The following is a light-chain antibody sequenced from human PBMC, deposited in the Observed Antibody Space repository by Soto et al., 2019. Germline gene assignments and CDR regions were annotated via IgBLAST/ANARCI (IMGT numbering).Light chain of an antibody. CDR3: SSYAGSNSFVV. V-gene: IGLV2-8*01. CDR2: ELT. Sequence: QSALTQPPSASGSPGQSVTISCTGTSRDVGAYNYVSWYQQHPGKAPKLMIYELTKRPSGVPDRFSGSKSGNTASLTVSGLQAEDEADYYCSSYAGSNSFVVFGGGTKVTVL. CDR1: SRDVGAYNY. J-gene: IGLJ2*01.